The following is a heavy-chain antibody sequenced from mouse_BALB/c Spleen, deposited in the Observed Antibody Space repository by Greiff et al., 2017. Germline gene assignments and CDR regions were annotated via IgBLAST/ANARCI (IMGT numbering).Heavy chain of an antibody. CDR1: GYTFTSYW. V-gene: IGHV1-87*01. CDR2: IYPGDGDT. D-gene: IGHD2-5*01. CDR3: ARYCYSTTCFDY. J-gene: IGHJ2*01. Sequence: VQLQQSGAELARPGASVKLSCKASGYTFTSYWMQWVKQRPGQGLEWIGAIYPGDGDTRYTQKFKGKATLTADKSSSTAYMQLSSLASEDSAVYYYARYCYSTTCFDYWGQGTTLTVSA.